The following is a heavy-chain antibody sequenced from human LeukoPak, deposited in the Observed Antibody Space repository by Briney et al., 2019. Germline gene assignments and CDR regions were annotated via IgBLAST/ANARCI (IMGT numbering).Heavy chain of an antibody. CDR2: ISTSSSYM. J-gene: IGHJ4*02. CDR3: ARSSYSSGRYPFDY. Sequence: PGGSLRLSCAASGFTFSSWSMNWVRQAPGKGLEWASSISTSSSYMYYAVSVRGRFTTSRDNAKNSLSLQMNSLRVEDTAVYYCARSSYSSGRYPFDYWGQGTLLTVSS. CDR1: GFTFSSWS. V-gene: IGHV3-21*01. D-gene: IGHD6-19*01.